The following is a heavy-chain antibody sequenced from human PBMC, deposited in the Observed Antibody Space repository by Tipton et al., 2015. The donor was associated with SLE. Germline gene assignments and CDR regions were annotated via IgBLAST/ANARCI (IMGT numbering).Heavy chain of an antibody. Sequence: LRLSCTVSGGSISSYYWSWIRQPPGKGLEWIGYIYYSGSTNYNPSLKSRVTISVDTSKNQFSLKLSSVTAADTAVYYCARAVNWGLFDYWDQGTLVTVSS. CDR3: ARAVNWGLFDY. J-gene: IGHJ4*02. D-gene: IGHD7-27*01. CDR2: IYYSGST. CDR1: GGSISSYY. V-gene: IGHV4-59*01.